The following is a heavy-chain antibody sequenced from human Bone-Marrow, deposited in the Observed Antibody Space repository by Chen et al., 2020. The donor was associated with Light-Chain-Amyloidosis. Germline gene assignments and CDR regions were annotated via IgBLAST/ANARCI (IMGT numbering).Heavy chain of an antibody. J-gene: IGHJ2*01. Sequence: EVQLVESGGRVVLPGGSLRLLCAASGFTFDDYGMSGVRQAPGKGVGWVSGINWNGGRTGYAEFVKGRLTISRDNAKNSLDLQMNTLSPEDTALYYCAREAGVGITYYFDLWGPGTLVTVSS. V-gene: IGHV3-20*04. CDR1: GFTFDDYG. CDR3: AREAGVGITYYFDL. D-gene: IGHD3-3*01. CDR2: INWNGGRT.